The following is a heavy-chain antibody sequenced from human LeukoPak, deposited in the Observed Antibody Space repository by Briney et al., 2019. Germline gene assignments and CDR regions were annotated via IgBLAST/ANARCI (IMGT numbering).Heavy chain of an antibody. V-gene: IGHV3-23*01. Sequence: PGGSLRLSCAASGFTFSSYAMSWVRQAPGKGLEWVSAISGSGGSTYYADSVKGRFTISRDNSKNTLYLQMNSLRAEDTAVYYCAKEKFLGVKLVNLYYFDYWGQGTLVTVSS. D-gene: IGHD3-10*01. CDR2: ISGSGGST. CDR3: AKEKFLGVKLVNLYYFDY. J-gene: IGHJ4*02. CDR1: GFTFSSYA.